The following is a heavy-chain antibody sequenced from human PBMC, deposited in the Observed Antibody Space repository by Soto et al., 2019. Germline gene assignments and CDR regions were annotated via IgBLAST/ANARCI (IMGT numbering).Heavy chain of an antibody. CDR3: ARDRGEYTSSWFWYFSH. Sequence: SETLSLTCSVSGASISSFNWNWVRQPAGKGPEWVGRLNIAGTINYNPSLKSRITMSMDTSKNQISLHLRSVTAADTAIYYCARDRGEYTSSWFWYFSHWGHGTLVTSPQ. J-gene: IGHJ2*01. CDR2: LNIAGTI. CDR1: GASISSFN. D-gene: IGHD6-13*01. V-gene: IGHV4-4*07.